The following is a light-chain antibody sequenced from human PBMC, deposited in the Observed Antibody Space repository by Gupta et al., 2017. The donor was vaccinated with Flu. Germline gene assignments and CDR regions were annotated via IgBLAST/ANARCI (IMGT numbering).Light chain of an antibody. V-gene: IGKV3D-15*01. Sequence: EIVILHSPATLSVSPGERATLSCRTSQSVSINLTWDQQKPGQAPRLLIHGASTRATGIPARFSGSGSGTEFALTISSRQSEDVAVYYCQQYNNWTLTFGGGTKVEIK. CDR3: QQYNNWTLT. CDR2: GAS. CDR1: QSVSIN. J-gene: IGKJ4*01.